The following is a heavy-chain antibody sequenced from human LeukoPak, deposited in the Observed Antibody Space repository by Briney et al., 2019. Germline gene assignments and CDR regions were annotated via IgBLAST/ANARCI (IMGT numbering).Heavy chain of an antibody. V-gene: IGHV3-53*01. J-gene: IGHJ6*02. CDR2: IYSGGST. Sequence: PGGSLRLSCAASGFTVSSNYMSWVRQAPGKGLERVSVIYSGGSTYYADSVKGRFTISRDNSKNTLYLQMNSLRAEDTAVYYCARGMVVVAATYTYYYYGMDVWGQGTTVTVSS. CDR1: GFTVSSNY. CDR3: ARGMVVVAATYTYYYYGMDV. D-gene: IGHD2-15*01.